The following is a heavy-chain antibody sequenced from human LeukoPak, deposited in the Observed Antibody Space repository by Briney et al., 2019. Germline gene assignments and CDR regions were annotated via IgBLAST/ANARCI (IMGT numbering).Heavy chain of an antibody. D-gene: IGHD2-2*02. Sequence: SVKVSCKASGGTFSSYTISWVRQAPGQGLEWKGRIIPILGIANYAQKFQGRVTITADKSTSTAYMELSSLRSEDTAVYYCARVGYGYCSSTSCYKDYMDVWGKGTTVTVSS. CDR2: IIPILGIA. CDR3: ARVGYGYCSSTSCYKDYMDV. CDR1: GGTFSSYT. J-gene: IGHJ6*03. V-gene: IGHV1-69*02.